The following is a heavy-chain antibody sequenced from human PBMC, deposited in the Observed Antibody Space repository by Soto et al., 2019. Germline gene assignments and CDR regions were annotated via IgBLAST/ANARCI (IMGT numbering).Heavy chain of an antibody. J-gene: IGHJ5*02. CDR2: IYYSGST. CDR3: ARDDGSGSYGDTCFAP. Sequence: SETLSLTCTVAGGSIVDSSGYCGCIRQPPGKGLEWIGSIYYSGSTYYNPSLKSRVTISVDTSKNQFSLKLSSVTAEDTAVYYCARDDGSGSYGDTCFAPWRQGTLVTVSS. D-gene: IGHD3-10*01. CDR1: GGSIVDSSGY. V-gene: IGHV4-39*02.